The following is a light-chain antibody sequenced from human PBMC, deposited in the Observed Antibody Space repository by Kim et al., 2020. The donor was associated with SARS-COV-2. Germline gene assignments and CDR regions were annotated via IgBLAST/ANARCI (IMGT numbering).Light chain of an antibody. J-gene: IGKJ5*01. CDR3: QQYADSPRT. V-gene: IGKV3-20*01. Sequence: SPGESATLSCRASQSVRSNYLAWYQQKPGQAPRLLIYGATNRATGIPDRFSAAGSGTDFTLTVSRLEPEDFAVYHCQQYADSPRTFGQGTRLEIK. CDR2: GAT. CDR1: QSVRSNY.